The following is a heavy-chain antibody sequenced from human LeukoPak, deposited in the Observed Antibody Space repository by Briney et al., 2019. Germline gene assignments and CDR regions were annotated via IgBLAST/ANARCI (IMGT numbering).Heavy chain of an antibody. J-gene: IGHJ4*02. Sequence: PGGSLRLSCVGSGVTFSNAWMSWLRQAPGKGLQWVGNIKSKTDGGTTAYAAPVKGGFTISRDDSKNMLYLQMNSLKSEDAALYYCTSLGAASDYWGQGALVTVSS. CDR3: TSLGAASDY. D-gene: IGHD2-15*01. CDR2: IKSKTDGGTT. V-gene: IGHV3-15*01. CDR1: GVTFSNAW.